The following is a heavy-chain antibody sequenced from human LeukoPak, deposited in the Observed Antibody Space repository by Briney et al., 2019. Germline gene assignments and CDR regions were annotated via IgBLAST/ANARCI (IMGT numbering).Heavy chain of an antibody. CDR3: ARMRTVAVVPNFDY. Sequence: GGSLRLSCAASGFTFSSYSMNWVRQAPGKGLEWVSSISSSSSYIYYADSVKGRFTISRDNAKNSLYLQMNSLRAEDTAVYYCARMRTVAVVPNFDYWGQGTLVTVSS. J-gene: IGHJ4*02. CDR2: ISSSSSYI. CDR1: GFTFSSYS. D-gene: IGHD3-22*01. V-gene: IGHV3-21*01.